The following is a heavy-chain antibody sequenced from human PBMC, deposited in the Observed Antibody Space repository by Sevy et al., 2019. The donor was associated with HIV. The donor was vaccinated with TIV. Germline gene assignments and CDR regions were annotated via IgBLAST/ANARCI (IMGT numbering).Heavy chain of an antibody. V-gene: IGHV1-69*13. CDR2: IIPIFGTA. Sequence: ASVKVSCKASGGTFSSYAISWVRQAPGQGLEWMGGIIPIFGTANYAQKFQGRVTITADESTSTAYMELGSLRSEDTAVYYCARGGQQQLVIDTFDYWGQGTLVTVSS. D-gene: IGHD6-13*01. J-gene: IGHJ4*02. CDR3: ARGGQQQLVIDTFDY. CDR1: GGTFSSYA.